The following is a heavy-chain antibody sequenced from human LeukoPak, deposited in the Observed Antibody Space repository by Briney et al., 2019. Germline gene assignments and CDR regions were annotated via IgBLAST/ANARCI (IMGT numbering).Heavy chain of an antibody. CDR3: ARAGEPNYDFWSGYYYYMDV. J-gene: IGHJ6*03. V-gene: IGHV4-38-2*02. CDR1: GYSISSGYY. Sequence: PSETLSLTCTVSGYSISSGYYWGWIRQPPGKGLEWIGSIYHSGSTYYNPSLKSRVTISVDTSKNQFSLKLRSVTAADTAVYYCARAGEPNYDFWSGYYYYMDVWGKGTTVTVSS. CDR2: IYHSGST. D-gene: IGHD3-3*01.